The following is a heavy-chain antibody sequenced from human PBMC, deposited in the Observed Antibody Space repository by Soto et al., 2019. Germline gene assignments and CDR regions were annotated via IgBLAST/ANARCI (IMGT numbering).Heavy chain of an antibody. Sequence: GGSLRHTWAASGVIFSSCRVNWGRQAPRQGPGWVANIKFDGSEKQYVDSVRGRFTISRENSRNSLFLQMNSLRAGDTAVYYCVKDVGYCSSATCYSPRNHYFALWG. V-gene: IGHV3-7*03. CDR3: VKDVGYCSSATCYSPRNHYFAL. CDR2: IKFDGSEK. D-gene: IGHD2-2*01. J-gene: IGHJ2*01. CDR1: GVIFSSCR.